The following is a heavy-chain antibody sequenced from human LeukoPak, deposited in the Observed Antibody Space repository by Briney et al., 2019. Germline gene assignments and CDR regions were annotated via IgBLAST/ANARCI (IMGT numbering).Heavy chain of an antibody. CDR2: INPSGGST. CDR1: GYTFTEYY. V-gene: IGHV1-46*01. D-gene: IGHD4-17*01. Sequence: ASVKVSCKASGYTFTEYYMHWVRQAPGQGLEWMGIINPSGGSTSYAQKFQGRVTMTRDTSTSTVYMELSSLRSEDTAVYYCARGTVTTLRNYYYHGMAVWGQGTTVTVSS. CDR3: ARGTVTTLRNYYYHGMAV. J-gene: IGHJ6*02.